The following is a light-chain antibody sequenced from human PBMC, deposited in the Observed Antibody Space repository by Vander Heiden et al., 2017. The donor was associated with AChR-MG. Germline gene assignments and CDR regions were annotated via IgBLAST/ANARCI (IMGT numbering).Light chain of an antibody. CDR2: YDS. V-gene: IGLV3-21*04. Sequence: SYGLAQPPSVSVAPGRTARITCGGNKIGSKSVHWYQQKAGQAPVLVISYDSDRPSGIPERFSGSNSGNTATLTISRVEAGDEADYYCQVWDSSSVHWVFGGGTKLTVL. CDR3: QVWDSSSVHWV. CDR1: KIGSKS. J-gene: IGLJ3*02.